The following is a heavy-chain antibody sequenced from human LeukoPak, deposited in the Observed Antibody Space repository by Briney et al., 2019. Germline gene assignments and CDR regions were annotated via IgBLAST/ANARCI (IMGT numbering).Heavy chain of an antibody. V-gene: IGHV4-4*01. Sequence: TGGSLRLSCAASGFTVSSTYMSWVRQFPGQGLQWIGEVSLEGLTNYNPSLSSRVTISLDRAKNHLSLHLSSVTAADTAVYFCSRENAAFSPFGYWGQGTLVTV. CDR3: SRENAAFSPFGY. D-gene: IGHD6-25*01. J-gene: IGHJ4*02. CDR2: VSLEGLT. CDR1: GFTVSSTY.